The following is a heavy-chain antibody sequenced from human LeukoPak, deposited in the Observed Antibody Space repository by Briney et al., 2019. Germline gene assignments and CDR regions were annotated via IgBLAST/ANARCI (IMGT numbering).Heavy chain of an antibody. V-gene: IGHV4-31*03. J-gene: IGHJ4*02. D-gene: IGHD3-22*01. CDR2: IYYSGST. CDR1: GGSINSGGYY. CDR3: ARHLELSRYYYDSSGYHFDY. Sequence: ASETLSLTCTVSGGSINSGGYYWSWIRQHAGKGLEWIGYIYYSGSTYYNPSLKSRLSISLDTSKNQFSLRLSSVTAADTAVYYCARHLELSRYYYDSSGYHFDYWGQGTLVTVSS.